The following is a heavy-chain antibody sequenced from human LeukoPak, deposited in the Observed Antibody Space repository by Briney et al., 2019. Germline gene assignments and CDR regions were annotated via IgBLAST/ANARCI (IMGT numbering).Heavy chain of an antibody. V-gene: IGHV3-66*02. D-gene: IGHD6-13*01. CDR1: GFTVSSNY. J-gene: IGHJ3*02. CDR2: IYSGGST. Sequence: GGSLRLSCAASGFTVSSNYMSWVRQAPGKGLEWVSVIYSGGSTYYANSVKGRFTISRDNSKNTLYLQMNSLRAEDTAVYYCAGDSGSSWYDDAFDIWGQGTMVTVSS. CDR3: AGDSGSSWYDDAFDI.